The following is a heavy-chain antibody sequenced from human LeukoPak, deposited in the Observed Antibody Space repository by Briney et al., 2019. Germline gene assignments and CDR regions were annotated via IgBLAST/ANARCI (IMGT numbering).Heavy chain of an antibody. D-gene: IGHD3-10*01. Sequence: SETLSLTCTVSGGSISSSSYYWGWIRQPPGKGLEWIGSIYYSGSTYYNPSLKSRVTISVDTSKNQFSLKLSSVTAADTAVYYCARLAGSGIYFDLYFDYWGQETLVAVSS. CDR2: IYYSGST. J-gene: IGHJ4*02. CDR1: GGSISSSSYY. V-gene: IGHV4-39*01. CDR3: ARLAGSGIYFDLYFDY.